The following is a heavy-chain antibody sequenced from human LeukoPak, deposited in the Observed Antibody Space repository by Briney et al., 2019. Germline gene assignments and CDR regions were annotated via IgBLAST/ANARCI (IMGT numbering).Heavy chain of an antibody. CDR3: AREESSSWYGNWFDP. J-gene: IGHJ5*02. CDR1: GGTFSSYA. CDR2: IIPIFGTA. D-gene: IGHD6-13*01. V-gene: IGHV1-69*13. Sequence: SVKVSCKASGGTFSSYAISWVRQAPGQGRGWMGGIIPIFGTANYAQKCQGRVTISADESTSTAYMELSSLRSEDTAVYYCAREESSSWYGNWFDPWGQGTLVTVSS.